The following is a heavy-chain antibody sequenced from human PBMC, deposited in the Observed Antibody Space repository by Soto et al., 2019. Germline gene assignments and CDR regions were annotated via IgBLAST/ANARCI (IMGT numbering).Heavy chain of an antibody. D-gene: IGHD6-13*01. CDR2: ISSYNGDT. CDR3: ARGSSSTWFDFDH. J-gene: IGHJ4*02. V-gene: IGHV1-18*01. CDR1: GYTFTRSG. Sequence: GASVKVSCKASGYTFTRSGISWVRQAPGQGPEWMGWISSYNGDTNYAQTFQGRVTMTTDTSTSTAYMELRSLRSDDTAVYYCARGSSSTWFDFDHWGQGTLVTVSS.